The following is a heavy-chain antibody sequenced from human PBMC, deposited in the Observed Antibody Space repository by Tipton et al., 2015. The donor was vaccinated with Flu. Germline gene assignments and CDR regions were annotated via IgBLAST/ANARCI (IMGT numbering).Heavy chain of an antibody. CDR1: GGSISSYY. V-gene: IGHV4-59*01. J-gene: IGHJ4*02. D-gene: IGHD6-19*01. Sequence: LRLSCTVSGGSISSYYWSWIRQPPGKGLEWIGYIYYSGSTNYNPSLKSRVTISADTSKNQFSLKLSSVTAADTAVYYCAGSGWYAGDYWGQGTLVTVSS. CDR2: IYYSGST. CDR3: AGSGWYAGDY.